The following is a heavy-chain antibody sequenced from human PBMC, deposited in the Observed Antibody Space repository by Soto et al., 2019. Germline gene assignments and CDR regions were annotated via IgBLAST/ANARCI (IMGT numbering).Heavy chain of an antibody. CDR2: IYYSGST. D-gene: IGHD6-6*01. CDR1: GGSISSSSYY. Sequence: SETLSLTCTVSGGSISSSSYYWGWIRQPPGKGLEWIGSIYYSGSTYYNPSLKSRVTISEDTSKNQFSLKRSSVTAADTAVYYCARQGIAARPYYFDYWGQGTLVTVSS. V-gene: IGHV4-39*01. J-gene: IGHJ4*02. CDR3: ARQGIAARPYYFDY.